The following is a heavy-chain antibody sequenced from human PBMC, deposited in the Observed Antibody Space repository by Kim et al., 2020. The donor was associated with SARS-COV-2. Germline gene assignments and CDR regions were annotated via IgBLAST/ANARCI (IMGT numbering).Heavy chain of an antibody. CDR3: ARAVTDYGDYVFDY. D-gene: IGHD4-17*01. V-gene: IGHV7-4-1*02. J-gene: IGHJ4*02. Sequence: YAQGSKGRFVCALDTSVSTAYLQISSLKAEDTAVYYCARAVTDYGDYVFDYWGQGTLVTVSS.